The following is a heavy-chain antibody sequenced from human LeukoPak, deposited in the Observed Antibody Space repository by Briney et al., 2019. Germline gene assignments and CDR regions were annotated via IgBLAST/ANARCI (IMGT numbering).Heavy chain of an antibody. D-gene: IGHD3-3*01. CDR1: GYTLTELS. CDR3: ATEVSPYYDFWSGYYMXV. J-gene: IGHJ6*03. V-gene: IGHV1-24*01. CDR2: FDPEDGET. Sequence: ASVKVSCKVSGYTLTELSMHWVRQAPGKGLEWMGGFDPEDGETIYAQKFQGRVTMTEDTSTDTAYMELSSLRSEDTAVYYCATEVSPYYDFWSGYYMXVWGKGTTVT.